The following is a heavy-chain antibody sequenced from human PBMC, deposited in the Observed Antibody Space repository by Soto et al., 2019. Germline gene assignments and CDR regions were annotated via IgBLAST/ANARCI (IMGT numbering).Heavy chain of an antibody. V-gene: IGHV3-9*01. Sequence: GGSLRLSCAASGFTFDDYAMHWVRQAPGKGLEWVSGISWNSGSIGYADSVKGRFTISRDNAKNSLYLQMNSLRAEDTALYYCAKDIGGYCSSTSCPLDWGQGTLVTVSS. D-gene: IGHD2-2*01. CDR3: AKDIGGYCSSTSCPLD. CDR2: ISWNSGSI. CDR1: GFTFDDYA. J-gene: IGHJ4*02.